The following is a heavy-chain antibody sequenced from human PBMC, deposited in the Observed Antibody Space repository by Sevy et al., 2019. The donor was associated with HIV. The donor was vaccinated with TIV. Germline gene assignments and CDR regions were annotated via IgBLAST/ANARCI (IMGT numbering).Heavy chain of an antibody. D-gene: IGHD3-22*01. CDR2: INPNSGGT. CDR1: GYTFTGYY. Sequence: ASVKVSCKASGYTFTGYYMHWVRQAPGQGLEWMGWINPNSGGTNYAQKFQGRVTMTRDTSISTAYMELSRLRSDDTAVYYCARAAYYYDSSGYYTYYFDYWGQGTLFTVSS. V-gene: IGHV1-2*02. J-gene: IGHJ4*02. CDR3: ARAAYYYDSSGYYTYYFDY.